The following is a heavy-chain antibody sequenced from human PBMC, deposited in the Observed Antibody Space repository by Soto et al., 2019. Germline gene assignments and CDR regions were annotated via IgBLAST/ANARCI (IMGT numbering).Heavy chain of an antibody. Sequence: EEQLLESGGGLVEPGGSLRLSCVASGFKFRSYGMAWVRQAPGKGLEWVSDINESGGTTNYADSVRGRFAISRDNSSNTLDLLMNSLRPEDTAVYYGVKDRATIFGVIWKYGMDVWGQGTTVYVSS. V-gene: IGHV3-23*01. CDR1: GFKFRSYG. J-gene: IGHJ6*02. CDR2: INESGGTT. D-gene: IGHD3-3*01. CDR3: VKDRATIFGVIWKYGMDV.